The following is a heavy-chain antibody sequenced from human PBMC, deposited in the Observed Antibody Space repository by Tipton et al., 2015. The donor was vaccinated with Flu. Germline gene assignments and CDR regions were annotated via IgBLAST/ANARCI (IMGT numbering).Heavy chain of an antibody. V-gene: IGHV4-39*07. CDR1: GGSISSSSYY. Sequence: TLSLTCTVSGGSISSSSYYWGWIRQPPGKGLEWIGSNYYSGSTYYNPSLKSRVTISVETSKNQFSLKLSSVTAADTAVYYCARGSMFPWYFDLWGRGTLVAGSS. CDR3: ARGSMFPWYFDL. CDR2: NYYSGST. J-gene: IGHJ2*01. D-gene: IGHD3-10*02.